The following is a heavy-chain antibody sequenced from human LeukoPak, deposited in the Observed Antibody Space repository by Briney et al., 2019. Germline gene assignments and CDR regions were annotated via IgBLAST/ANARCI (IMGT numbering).Heavy chain of an antibody. V-gene: IGHV1-2*04. J-gene: IGHJ4*02. CDR3: ARYAIFGVVMGDY. Sequence: ASVKVSCKASGYTFTGYYMHWVRQAPGQGLEWMGWINPNSGGTNYAQKFQGWVTMTRDTSISTAYMELRSLRSDDTAVYYCARYAIFGVVMGDYWGQGTLVTVSS. CDR1: GYTFTGYY. D-gene: IGHD3-3*01. CDR2: INPNSGGT.